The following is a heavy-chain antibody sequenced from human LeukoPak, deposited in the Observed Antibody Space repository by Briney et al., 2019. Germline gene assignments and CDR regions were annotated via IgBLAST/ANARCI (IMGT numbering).Heavy chain of an antibody. CDR3: ARPQDPSYYDILTGTDDAFDI. V-gene: IGHV4-38-2*02. CDR2: IYHSGST. J-gene: IGHJ3*02. D-gene: IGHD3-9*01. Sequence: SETLSLTCTVSGYSISSGYYWGWIRQPPGKGVEWIASIYHSGSTYYNPSLKSRVTISVDTSKNQFSLKLSSVTAADTAVYYCARPQDPSYYDILTGTDDAFDIWGQGTMVTVSS. CDR1: GYSISSGYY.